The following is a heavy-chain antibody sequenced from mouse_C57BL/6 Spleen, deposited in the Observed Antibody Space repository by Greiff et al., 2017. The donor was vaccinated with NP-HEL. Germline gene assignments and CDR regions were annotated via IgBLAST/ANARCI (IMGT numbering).Heavy chain of an antibody. CDR2: INPSTGGT. CDR3: ARRGEEYFDY. J-gene: IGHJ2*01. Sequence: EVQLQQSGPELVKPGASVKISCKASGYSFTGYYMNWVKQSPEKSLEWIGEINPSTGGTTYNQKFKAKATLTVDKSSSTAYMQLKSLTSEDSAVYYCARRGEEYFDYWGQGTTLTVSS. V-gene: IGHV1-42*01. CDR1: GYSFTGYY.